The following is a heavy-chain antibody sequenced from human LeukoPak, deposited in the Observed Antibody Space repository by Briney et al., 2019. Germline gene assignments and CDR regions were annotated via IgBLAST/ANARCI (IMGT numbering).Heavy chain of an antibody. J-gene: IGHJ3*02. Sequence: QPGGSLRLSCAASVFTFDHYTMHWVRQAPGEGLEWVSLIRWDGGSTYYADSVKGRFTISRDNSKNSLYLQMNSLRTEDTALYYCAKDTGTGTETFDIWGQGTMVTVSS. CDR1: VFTFDHYT. V-gene: IGHV3-43*01. CDR2: IRWDGGST. D-gene: IGHD3/OR15-3a*01. CDR3: AKDTGTGTETFDI.